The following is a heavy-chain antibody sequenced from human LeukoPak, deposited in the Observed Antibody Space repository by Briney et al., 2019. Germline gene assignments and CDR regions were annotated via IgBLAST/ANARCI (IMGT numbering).Heavy chain of an antibody. D-gene: IGHD2-21*02. CDR3: VREVVTAGYFDY. J-gene: IGHJ4*02. CDR2: IIPIFGTA. V-gene: IGHV1-69*06. Sequence: SVKVSCKASGCTFSSYAISWVRQAPGQGLEWMGGIIPIFGTANYAQKFQGRVTITADKSTSIGYMELSSLRSEDTAVYYCVREVVTAGYFDYWGQGTLVTVSS. CDR1: GCTFSSYA.